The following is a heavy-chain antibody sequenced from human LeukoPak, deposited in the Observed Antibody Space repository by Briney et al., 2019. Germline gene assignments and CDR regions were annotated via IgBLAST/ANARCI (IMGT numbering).Heavy chain of an antibody. J-gene: IGHJ4*02. CDR1: GFTFRNYV. V-gene: IGHV3-30-3*01. CDR2: TSSDLNVK. Sequence: GGSLRLPCAASGFTFRNYVIHWVRQAPGKGLEWVAVTSSDLNVKLYADSVKGRFTISRDNSRSTLYLQMNSLRPEDTAIYYCAREGYYGSGSPPSLYFDYWGQGTLVTVSS. D-gene: IGHD3-10*01. CDR3: AREGYYGSGSPPSLYFDY.